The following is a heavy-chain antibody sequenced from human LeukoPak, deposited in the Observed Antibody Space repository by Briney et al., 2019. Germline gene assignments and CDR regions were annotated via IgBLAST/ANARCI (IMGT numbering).Heavy chain of an antibody. Sequence: SETLSLTCTVSGYSISSGYYWGWIRQPPGKGLEWIGSIYHSGRTYFNPSLQSRLTISLDTSKNQFSLKLTSVTAADTAIYYCGRDLRWELLHYFDYWGQGTLVTVSS. CDR3: GRDLRWELLHYFDY. CDR1: GYSISSGYY. D-gene: IGHD1-26*01. J-gene: IGHJ4*02. V-gene: IGHV4-38-2*02. CDR2: IYHSGRT.